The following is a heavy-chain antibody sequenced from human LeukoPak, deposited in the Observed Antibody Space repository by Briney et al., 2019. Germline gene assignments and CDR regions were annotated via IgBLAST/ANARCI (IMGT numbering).Heavy chain of an antibody. CDR3: ATSDIVLMVYAPFDY. CDR2: FDPEDGET. Sequence: GASVKVSCKVSGYTLTELSMHWVRQAPGKGLEWMGGFDPEDGETIYAQKFQGRVTMTEDTSTDTAYMELSSLRSEDTAVYYCATSDIVLMVYAPFDYCGQGTLVTVSS. V-gene: IGHV1-24*01. D-gene: IGHD2-8*01. J-gene: IGHJ4*02. CDR1: GYTLTELS.